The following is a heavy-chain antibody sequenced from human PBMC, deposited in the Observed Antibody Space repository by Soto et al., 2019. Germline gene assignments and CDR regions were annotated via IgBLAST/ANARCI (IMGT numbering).Heavy chain of an antibody. Sequence: QVQLEQSGAELKKPGSSVKVSCKASGGPFSSYAINWVRQAPGQGLEWMGGITPIFGEPKYAQKFQGRVTIPAAIATSTAYMELSSLRSDDTAVYFCARGGSSSIINWFDPWGQGPLVTVSS. CDR2: ITPIFGEP. J-gene: IGHJ5*02. V-gene: IGHV1-69*06. CDR3: ARGGSSSIINWFDP. D-gene: IGHD3-10*01. CDR1: GGPFSSYA.